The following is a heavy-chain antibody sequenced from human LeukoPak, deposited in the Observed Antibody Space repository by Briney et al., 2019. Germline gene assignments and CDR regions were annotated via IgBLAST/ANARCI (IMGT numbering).Heavy chain of an antibody. CDR3: ARVETDFWSGYPDY. D-gene: IGHD3-3*01. CDR2: ISTYNGNT. CDR1: GYTFTSYG. J-gene: IGHJ4*02. Sequence: ASVKVSCKASGYTFTSYGISWVRQAPGQWLEWMGWISTYNGNTNYAQKLQGRVTMTTDTSTSTAYMELRSLRSDDTAVYYCARVETDFWSGYPDYWGQGTLVTVSS. V-gene: IGHV1-18*01.